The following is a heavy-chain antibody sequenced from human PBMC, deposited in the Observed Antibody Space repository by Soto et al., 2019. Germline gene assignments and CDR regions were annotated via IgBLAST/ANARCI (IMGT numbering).Heavy chain of an antibody. Sequence: GESLKISCKGSGYSFTSYWISWVRQMPGKGLEWMGRIDPSDSYTNYSPSFQGHVTISADKSISTAYLQWSSLKASDTAMYYCASLDGGKGGGYYYYGMDVWGQGTMVTVSS. CDR1: GYSFTSYW. D-gene: IGHD2-15*01. V-gene: IGHV5-10-1*01. J-gene: IGHJ6*02. CDR2: IDPSDSYT. CDR3: ASLDGGKGGGYYYYGMDV.